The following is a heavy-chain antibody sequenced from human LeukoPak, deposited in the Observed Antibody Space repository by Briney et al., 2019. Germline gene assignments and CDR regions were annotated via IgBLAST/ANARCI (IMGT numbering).Heavy chain of an antibody. Sequence: GGSLRLSCAASGFTYSSYAMSWVRQAPGKGLEWVSAISGSGGSTYYADSVKGRFTISRDNSKNTLYLQMNSLRAEDTAVYYCAKDPPYRGSGTTRYFQHWGQGTLVTVSS. CDR2: ISGSGGST. V-gene: IGHV3-23*01. D-gene: IGHD1-26*01. CDR1: GFTYSSYA. CDR3: AKDPPYRGSGTTRYFQH. J-gene: IGHJ1*01.